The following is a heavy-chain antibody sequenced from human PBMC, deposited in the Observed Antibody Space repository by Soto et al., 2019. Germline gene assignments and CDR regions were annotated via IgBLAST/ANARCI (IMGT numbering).Heavy chain of an antibody. Sequence: GGSLRLSCAASGFTFSSYAMSWVRQAPGKGLEWVSAISGSGGSTYYADSVKGRFTISRDNSKNTLYLQMNSLRAEDTAVYYCAKEPRAQVFRTYYYDSSGYYFDYWGQGTLVTVSS. D-gene: IGHD3-22*01. V-gene: IGHV3-23*01. CDR1: GFTFSSYA. CDR2: ISGSGGST. CDR3: AKEPRAQVFRTYYYDSSGYYFDY. J-gene: IGHJ4*02.